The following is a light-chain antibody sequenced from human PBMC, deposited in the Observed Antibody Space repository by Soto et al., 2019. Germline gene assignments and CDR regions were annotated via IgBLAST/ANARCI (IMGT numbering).Light chain of an antibody. Sequence: DIQMTQSPSTLSASVRDRVTITCRASQSISSWLAWYQQKPGKAPKLLIYKASSLESGVPSRFSGSGSGTEFTLTISNLQPDDFATYYCQQYNSYPLTFGQGTRLEIK. CDR2: KAS. CDR3: QQYNSYPLT. J-gene: IGKJ5*01. CDR1: QSISSW. V-gene: IGKV1-5*03.